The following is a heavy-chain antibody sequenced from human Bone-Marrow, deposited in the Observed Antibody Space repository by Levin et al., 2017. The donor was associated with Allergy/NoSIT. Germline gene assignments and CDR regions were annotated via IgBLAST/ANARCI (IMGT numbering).Heavy chain of an antibody. Sequence: PGGSLRLSCAASGFTLSRYWMSWVRQAPGKGLKWVANIDQDGSEKYYVDSVKGRFTISRDNARNSLFLQMNSLRAEDTAVYYCVRAGPGEGAFDIWGQGTVVTVSS. CDR2: IDQDGSEK. CDR3: VRAGPGEGAFDI. V-gene: IGHV3-7*01. D-gene: IGHD3-10*01. CDR1: GFTLSRYW. J-gene: IGHJ3*02.